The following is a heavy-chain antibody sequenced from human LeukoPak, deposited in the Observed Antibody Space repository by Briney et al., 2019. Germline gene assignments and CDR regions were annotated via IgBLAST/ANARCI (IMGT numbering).Heavy chain of an antibody. CDR2: INPNSGGT. CDR3: ARGRSGYYDSSGDSDAFDI. D-gene: IGHD3-22*01. V-gene: IGHV1-8*03. CDR1: GYTFTSYG. Sequence: GASVKVSCKASGYTFTSYGISWVRQAPGQGLEWMGWINPNSGGTNYAQKFQGRVTITRNTSISTAYMELSSLRSEDTAVYYCARGRSGYYDSSGDSDAFDIWGQGTMVTVSS. J-gene: IGHJ3*02.